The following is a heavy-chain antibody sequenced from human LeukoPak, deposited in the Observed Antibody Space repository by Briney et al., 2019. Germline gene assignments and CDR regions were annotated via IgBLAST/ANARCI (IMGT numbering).Heavy chain of an antibody. D-gene: IGHD6-13*01. CDR1: GYTFTGYY. CDR3: ARGLDSSSPRGRYRLGY. V-gene: IGHV1-2*02. CDR2: INPNSGGT. J-gene: IGHJ4*02. Sequence: ASVKVSCKASGYTFTGYYMHWVRQAPGQGLEWMGWINPNSGGTNYAQKFQGRVTMTRDTSISTAYMELSRLRSDDTAVYYCARGLDSSSPRGRYRLGYWGQGTLVTVSS.